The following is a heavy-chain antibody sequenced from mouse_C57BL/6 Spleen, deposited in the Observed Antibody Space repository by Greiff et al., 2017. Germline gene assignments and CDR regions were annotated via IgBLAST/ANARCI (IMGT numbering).Heavy chain of an antibody. CDR3: AKGYGE. D-gene: IGHD2-2*01. CDR2: IDPSDSYT. J-gene: IGHJ2*01. CDR1: GYTFTSYW. Sequence: QVHVKQPGAELVKPGASVKLSCKASGYTFTSYWMQWVKQRPGQGLEWIGEIDPSDSYTNYNQKFKGKATLTVDTSSSTAYMQLSSLTSEDSAVYYCAKGYGEWGQGTTLTVSS. V-gene: IGHV1-50*01.